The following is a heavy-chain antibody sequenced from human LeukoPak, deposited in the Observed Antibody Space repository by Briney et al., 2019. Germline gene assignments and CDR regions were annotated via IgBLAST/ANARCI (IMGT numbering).Heavy chain of an antibody. J-gene: IGHJ1*01. CDR3: ARGPSYFQH. CDR2: TYYRSKWYK. V-gene: IGHV6-1*01. Sequence: SQTLSLTCAISGDTVSSKSATWNWIRQSPSRVLEWLGRTYYRSKWYKYYAVSVKGRITINPDTSKNQFSLQLNSVTPEDTAVYYCARGPSYFQHWGQGTLVTVSS. CDR1: GDTVSSKSAT.